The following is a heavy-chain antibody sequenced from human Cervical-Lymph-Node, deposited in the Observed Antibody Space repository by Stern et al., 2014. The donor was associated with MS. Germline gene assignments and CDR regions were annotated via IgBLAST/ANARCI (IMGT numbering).Heavy chain of an antibody. CDR2: ILPILGLP. J-gene: IGHJ5*02. Sequence: VQLVESGAEVKKPGSSVNVSCKASGGTFISSYAITWMRQAPGQGLEWMGRILPILGLPNYAQKFQGRVTFTADTSTSTTYMELSSLTSEDTAVYYCARGVVSNRAAATQHNLFDPWGQGTLVTVSS. V-gene: IGHV1-69*09. CDR1: GGTFISSYA. CDR3: ARGVVSNRAAATQHNLFDP. D-gene: IGHD2-15*01.